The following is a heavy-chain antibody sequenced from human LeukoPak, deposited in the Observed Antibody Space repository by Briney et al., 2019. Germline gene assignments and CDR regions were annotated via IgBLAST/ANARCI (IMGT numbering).Heavy chain of an antibody. CDR3: ANDQGSWGAFDI. J-gene: IGHJ3*02. CDR2: ISVSGGST. V-gene: IGHV3-23*01. CDR1: GFTFSNYA. Sequence: PGGSLRLSCAASGFTFSNYAMSWVRQAPGKGLEWVSGISVSGGSTYYADSVKGRFTISRVCSKNTLYVQMKSLRADDTAVYYCANDQGSWGAFDIWGQGTMVTVSS. D-gene: IGHD6-13*01.